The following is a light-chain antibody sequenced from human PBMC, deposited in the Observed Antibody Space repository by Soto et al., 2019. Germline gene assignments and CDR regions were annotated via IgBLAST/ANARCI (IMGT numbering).Light chain of an antibody. CDR3: QQRNYWQVT. J-gene: IGKJ5*01. CDR1: QSVSSY. V-gene: IGKV3-11*01. Sequence: EIVLTQSPVTLSLSPGERATLSCRASQSVSSYLAWYQQKPCQSPRLLIYDVCDRATGIPARFSGSGSGTDFTLTISSLEPEDFAVYYCQQRNYWQVTFGQGTRLEIK. CDR2: DVC.